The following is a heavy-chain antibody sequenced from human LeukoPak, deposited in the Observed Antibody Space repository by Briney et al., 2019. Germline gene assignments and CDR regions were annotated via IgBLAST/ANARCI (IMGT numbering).Heavy chain of an antibody. V-gene: IGHV3-33*01. D-gene: IGHD3-22*01. CDR1: GFTLSSHG. J-gene: IGHJ4*02. Sequence: GGSLRLSCAASGFTLSSHGMHWVRQAPGKGLEWVAVLWYHGRNEYYADSVKGRFSISRDTSRSTVYLQMSSLRAEDTAVYYCARDDDTNSHYSLFEYCGQGTRVTVSS. CDR3: ARDDDTNSHYSLFEY. CDR2: LWYHGRNE.